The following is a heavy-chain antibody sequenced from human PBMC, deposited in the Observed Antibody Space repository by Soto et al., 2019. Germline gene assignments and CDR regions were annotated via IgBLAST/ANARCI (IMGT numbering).Heavy chain of an antibody. CDR1: GFTFSSYG. Sequence: PGGSLRLSCAASGFTFSSYGTHWVRQAPGKGLEWVAVIWYDGSNKYYADSVKGRFTISRDNSKNTLYLQMNSLRAEDTAVYYCARDRLRYCSSTSCYVNDYWGQGTLVTVSS. J-gene: IGHJ4*02. D-gene: IGHD2-2*01. CDR3: ARDRLRYCSSTSCYVNDY. V-gene: IGHV3-33*01. CDR2: IWYDGSNK.